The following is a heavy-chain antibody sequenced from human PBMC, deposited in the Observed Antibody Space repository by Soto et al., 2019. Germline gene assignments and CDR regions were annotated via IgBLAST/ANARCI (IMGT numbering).Heavy chain of an antibody. D-gene: IGHD1-26*01. CDR3: AKGRIVGATKQTNFDY. CDR2: ISGSGSNI. Sequence: EVQLLDSGGGLVQPGGSLKLSCVASGFTFSNYAMNWVRQAPGKGLEWVSLISGSGSNIYYADSVKGRFTVSRDNSKNTVYLHMNSLRGEDTALYYCAKGRIVGATKQTNFDYWGKGTLVTVSS. CDR1: GFTFSNYA. J-gene: IGHJ4*02. V-gene: IGHV3-23*01.